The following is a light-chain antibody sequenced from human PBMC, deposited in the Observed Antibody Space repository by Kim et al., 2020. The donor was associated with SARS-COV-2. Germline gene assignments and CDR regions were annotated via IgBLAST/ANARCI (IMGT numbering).Light chain of an antibody. CDR3: QQYNVYWT. V-gene: IGKV1-5*03. Sequence: DIQMTQSPSILSASVGDRVTITCRASRSVSSSLAWYQHKPGKAPNLLIYKASTLQNGVPSRFSGSGFGTEFTLTISTLQPDDFATYYCQQYNVYWTFGQGTKVDIK. CDR1: RSVSSS. J-gene: IGKJ1*01. CDR2: KAS.